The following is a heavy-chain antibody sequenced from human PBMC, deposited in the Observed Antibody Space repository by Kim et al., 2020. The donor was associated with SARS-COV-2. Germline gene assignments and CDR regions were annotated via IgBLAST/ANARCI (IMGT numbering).Heavy chain of an antibody. CDR2: IIPIFGTA. V-gene: IGHV1-69*13. CDR3: ARGAYSSSHQDY. J-gene: IGHJ4*02. Sequence: SVKVSCKASGGTFSSYAISWVRQAPGQGLEWMGGIIPIFGTANYAQKFQGRVTITADESTNTAYMELSSLRSEDTALYYCARGAYSSSHQDYWGQGTLVTVSS. D-gene: IGHD6-13*01. CDR1: GGTFSSYA.